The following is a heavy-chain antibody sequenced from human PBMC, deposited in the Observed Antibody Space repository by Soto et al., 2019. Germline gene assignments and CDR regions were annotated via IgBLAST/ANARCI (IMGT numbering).Heavy chain of an antibody. J-gene: IGHJ4*02. D-gene: IGHD3-3*01. CDR1: GFTFSSYS. CDR2: ISSSSSYI. V-gene: IGHV3-21*01. CDR3: ARDSAGEYDFWSGYYID. Sequence: GGSLRLSCAAPGFTFSSYSMNWVRQAPGKGLEWVSSISSSSSYIYYADSVKGRFTISRDNAKNSLYLQMNSLRAEDTAVYYCARDSAGEYDFWSGYYIDWGQGTLVTVS.